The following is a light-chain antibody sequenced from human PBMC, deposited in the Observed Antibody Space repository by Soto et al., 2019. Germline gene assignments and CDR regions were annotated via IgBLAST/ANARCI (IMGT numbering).Light chain of an antibody. Sequence: EIVLTQSPATLSLSAGERATLSCRASQSVSSYLAWYQQKPGQAPRLLIYGASSRATGIPDRFSGSGSGTDFTLTISRLEPEDFAVYYCKQYGSSPGTFGQGTKVDI. CDR3: KQYGSSPGT. CDR2: GAS. V-gene: IGKV3-20*01. J-gene: IGKJ1*01. CDR1: QSVSSY.